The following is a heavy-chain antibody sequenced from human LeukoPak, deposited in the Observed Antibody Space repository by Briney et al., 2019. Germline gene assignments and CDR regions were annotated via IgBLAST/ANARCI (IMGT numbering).Heavy chain of an antibody. D-gene: IGHD4-23*01. CDR1: GYTFTSYY. Sequence: ASVKVSCKASGYTFTSYYMHWVRQATGQGLEWMGIINPSGGSTSYAQKFQGRVTMTRDMSTSTDCMELSSLRSEDTAVYYCARDNSVEDTAWWFDPWGQGTLVTVSS. CDR2: INPSGGST. J-gene: IGHJ5*02. CDR3: ARDNSVEDTAWWFDP. V-gene: IGHV1-46*01.